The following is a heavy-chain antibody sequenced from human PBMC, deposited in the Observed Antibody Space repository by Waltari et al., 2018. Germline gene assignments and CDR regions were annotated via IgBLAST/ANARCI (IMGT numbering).Heavy chain of an antibody. D-gene: IGHD3-10*01. CDR3: TRALWLGELYDY. V-gene: IGHV3-74*01. CDR1: GFTFIRYL. Sequence: EVQLYESGGGLVQPGGSLRLSCSASGFTFIRYLMNWVRQATGKGLVWVERINSDGSSTTYADSVKGRFTICRDNAKNTVYLQMNSLRVEDTAVYYCTRALWLGELYDYWGQGTLVTVSS. CDR2: INSDGSST. J-gene: IGHJ4*02.